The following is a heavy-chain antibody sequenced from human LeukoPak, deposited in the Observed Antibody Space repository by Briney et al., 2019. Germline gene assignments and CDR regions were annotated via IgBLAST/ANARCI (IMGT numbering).Heavy chain of an antibody. CDR2: ISSSGSTI. J-gene: IGHJ4*02. D-gene: IGHD1-26*01. CDR3: ARGNSGSYYFDY. V-gene: IGHV3-48*03. CDR1: GFTFSSYE. Sequence: GGSLRLSCAASGFTFSSYEMNWVRQAPGKGLEWVSYISSSGSTIYYADSVKGRFTISRDNAKSSLYLQMNSLRAEDTAVYYCARGNSGSYYFDYWGQGTLVTVSS.